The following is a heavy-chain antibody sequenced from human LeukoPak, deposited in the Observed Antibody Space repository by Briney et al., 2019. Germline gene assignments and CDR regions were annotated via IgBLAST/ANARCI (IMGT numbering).Heavy chain of an antibody. CDR1: GFTFSDYY. D-gene: IGHD3-22*01. CDR2: ISSSGSII. V-gene: IGHV3-11*04. J-gene: IGHJ4*02. Sequence: PGGSLRLSCAASGFTFSDYYMSWIRQAPGKGLEWVSYISSSGSIIYYADSMKGRFTISRDNAKNSLYLHLNSLRAEDTAVYYCAGGGVYDSSGYYVIWGQGTLVTVSS. CDR3: AGGGVYDSSGYYVI.